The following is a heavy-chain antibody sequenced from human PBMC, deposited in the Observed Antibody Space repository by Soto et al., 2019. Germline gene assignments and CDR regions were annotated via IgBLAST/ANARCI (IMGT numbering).Heavy chain of an antibody. V-gene: IGHV3-66*01. CDR1: GFTVSSNY. CDR2: IYSGGST. Sequence: EVQLVESGGGLVQPGGSLRPSCAASGFTVSSNYMSWVRQAPGKGLEWVSVIYSGGSTYYADSVKGRFTISRDNSKNTLYLQMNSLRAEDTAVYYCARDRIPTGMDVWGQGTTVTVSS. CDR3: ARDRIPTGMDV. J-gene: IGHJ6*02.